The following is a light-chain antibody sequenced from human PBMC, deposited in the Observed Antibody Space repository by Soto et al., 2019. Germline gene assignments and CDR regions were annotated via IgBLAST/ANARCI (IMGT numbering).Light chain of an antibody. CDR1: SSDVGAYNY. Sequence: QSALTQPASVSGSRGQSITISCTGTSSDVGAYNYVSWFQHHPGKAPKVVIFEVTNRPSGVSNRFSGSKFGNTASLTISGLQAEDEADYYCSSFTRSNSWVFGGGTKLTVL. V-gene: IGLV2-14*01. CDR2: EVT. CDR3: SSFTRSNSWV. J-gene: IGLJ3*02.